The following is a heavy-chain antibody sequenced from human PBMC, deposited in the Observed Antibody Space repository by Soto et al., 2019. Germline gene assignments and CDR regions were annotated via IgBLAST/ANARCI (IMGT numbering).Heavy chain of an antibody. J-gene: IGHJ4*02. V-gene: IGHV3-53*01. Sequence: GGSLRLSCAASGFTVSSNYMSWVRQAPGKGLEWVSVIYSGGSTYYADSVKGRFTISRDNSKNTLYLQMNSLGAEDTAVYYCARSSNSIAAAGTGFDYWGQGTLVTVSS. CDR1: GFTVSSNY. D-gene: IGHD6-13*01. CDR2: IYSGGST. CDR3: ARSSNSIAAAGTGFDY.